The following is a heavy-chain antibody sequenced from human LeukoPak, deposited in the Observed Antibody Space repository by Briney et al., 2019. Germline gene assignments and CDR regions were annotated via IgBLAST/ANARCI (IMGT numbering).Heavy chain of an antibody. CDR2: ISAYNGNT. Sequence: ASVKVSCKAPGYTFTGYYMHWVRQAPGQGLEWMGWISAYNGNTNYAQKLQGRVTMTTDTSTSTAYMELRSLRSDDTAVYYCARDKAVAAPSYFDYWGQGTLVTVSS. CDR1: GYTFTGYY. V-gene: IGHV1-18*04. D-gene: IGHD6-19*01. J-gene: IGHJ4*02. CDR3: ARDKAVAAPSYFDY.